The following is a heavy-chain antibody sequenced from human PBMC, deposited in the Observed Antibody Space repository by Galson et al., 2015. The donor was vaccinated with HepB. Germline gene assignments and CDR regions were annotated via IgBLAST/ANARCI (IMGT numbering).Heavy chain of an antibody. Sequence: TLSLTCVVSGGSISRGGYSWTWIRQPPGKGLEWIGYIYDSATTRYNPSLKSRVSISLDMSENQFSLRLTSGTAADTAVYYCARDIGAGWFDPWGQGTLVTVSS. CDR1: GGSISRGGYS. CDR3: ARDIGAGWFDP. J-gene: IGHJ5*02. V-gene: IGHV4-30-4*07. D-gene: IGHD3-10*01. CDR2: IYDSATT.